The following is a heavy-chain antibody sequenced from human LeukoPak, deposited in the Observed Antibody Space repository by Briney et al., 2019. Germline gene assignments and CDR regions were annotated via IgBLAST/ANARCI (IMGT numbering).Heavy chain of an antibody. V-gene: IGHV3-74*01. CDR2: INSDGSST. CDR1: GFSFSSYW. J-gene: IGHJ4*02. CDR3: AKGRWLQNYFDY. D-gene: IGHD5-24*01. Sequence: GGSLRLSCAASGFSFSSYWMYWVRQTPGRGLMWVSRINSDGSSTTYADSVKGRFTISRDNSKNTLYLQMNSLRAEDTAVYYCAKGRWLQNYFDYWGQGTLVTVSS.